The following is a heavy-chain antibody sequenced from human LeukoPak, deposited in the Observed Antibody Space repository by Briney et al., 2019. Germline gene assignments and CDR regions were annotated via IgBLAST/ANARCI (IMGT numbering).Heavy chain of an antibody. CDR3: ARGYSPSY. CDR1: GFTFSNYY. D-gene: IGHD5-18*01. J-gene: IGHJ4*02. CDR2: IKQDGSEK. Sequence: PGRSLRLSCAASGFTFSNYYMSWVRQAPGKGLEWVANIKQDGSEKSYVDSVKGRFTISRDNAKNSLYLQMNSLRAEDTAIYYCARGYSPSYWGQGTLVTISS. V-gene: IGHV3-7*04.